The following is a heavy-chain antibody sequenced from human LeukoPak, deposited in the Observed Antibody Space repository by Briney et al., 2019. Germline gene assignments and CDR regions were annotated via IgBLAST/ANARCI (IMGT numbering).Heavy chain of an antibody. CDR2: IYSGGST. CDR1: GFTVSSNY. Sequence: GGSLRLSCAASGFTVSSNYMSWVRQAPGKGLEWVSVIYSGGSTYYADSVKGRFTISRDNSKNTLYLQMNSLRAEDTAVYYCARDKSGYDILTGYYRCYGMDVWGQGTTVTVSS. CDR3: ARDKSGYDILTGYYRCYGMDV. V-gene: IGHV3-66*01. J-gene: IGHJ6*02. D-gene: IGHD3-9*01.